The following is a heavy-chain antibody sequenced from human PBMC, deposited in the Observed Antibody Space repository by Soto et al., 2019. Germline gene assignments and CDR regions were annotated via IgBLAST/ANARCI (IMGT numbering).Heavy chain of an antibody. V-gene: IGHV3-21*01. Sequence: AASGGTSRRYCKNVVRQAPEKGLEWVSSISSSSSYIYYADSVKGRFTISRDNAKNSLYLHMNSLRAAETAVYYCARELYYYFFSVYGHQYYGTHVPGPAPSATVS. CDR2: ISSSSSYI. CDR1: GGTSRRYC. D-gene: IGHD3-3*01. J-gene: IGHJ6*02. CDR3: ARELYYYFFSVYGHQYYGTHV.